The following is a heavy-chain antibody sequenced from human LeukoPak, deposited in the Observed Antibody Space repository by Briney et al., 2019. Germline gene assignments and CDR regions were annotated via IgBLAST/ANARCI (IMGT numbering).Heavy chain of an antibody. Sequence: ASVKVSCKVSGYTLTELSMHWVRQAPGKGLEWMGGFDPEDGETIYAQKFQGRVTMTEDTSTDTAYMELSSLRSEDTAVYYCARVIQLWFGFDIWGQGTMVTVSS. CDR2: FDPEDGET. J-gene: IGHJ3*02. CDR3: ARVIQLWFGFDI. CDR1: GYTLTELS. D-gene: IGHD5-18*01. V-gene: IGHV1-24*01.